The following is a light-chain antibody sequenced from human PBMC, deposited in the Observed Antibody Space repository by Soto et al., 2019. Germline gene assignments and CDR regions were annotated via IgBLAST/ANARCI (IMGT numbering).Light chain of an antibody. J-gene: IGLJ1*01. Sequence: QCALTQPASASGTPRQRVTISCSGSSSNIGSNTVNWYQQLPGTAPKLLIYSNNQRPSGVPDRFSGSKSGTSASLAISGLQSEDEADYYCAAWDDSLNGLYVFGTGTKVPVL. V-gene: IGLV1-44*01. CDR1: SSNIGSNT. CDR3: AAWDDSLNGLYV. CDR2: SNN.